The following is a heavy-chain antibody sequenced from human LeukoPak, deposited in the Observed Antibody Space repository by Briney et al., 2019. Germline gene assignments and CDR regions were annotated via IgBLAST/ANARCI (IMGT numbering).Heavy chain of an antibody. CDR3: ARVPTIAVTGSYYYYGMDA. J-gene: IGHJ6*02. D-gene: IGHD6-19*01. CDR2: IYYSGST. Sequence: PSETLSLTCTVSGGSISSSSYCWGWIRQPPGKGLEWIGSIYYSGSTYYNPSLKSRVTISVDTSKNQFSLKLSSVTAADTAVYYCARVPTIAVTGSYYYYGMDAWGQGTTVTVSS. V-gene: IGHV4-39*01. CDR1: GGSISSSSYC.